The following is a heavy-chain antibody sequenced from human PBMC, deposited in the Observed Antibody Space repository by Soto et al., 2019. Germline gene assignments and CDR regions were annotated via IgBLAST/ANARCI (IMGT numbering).Heavy chain of an antibody. CDR2: MNPNSGNT. CDR3: ATGLERSRSLHP. V-gene: IGHV1-8*01. J-gene: IGHJ5*02. CDR1: GYTFTSYD. Sequence: QVQLVQSGAEVKKPGASVKVSCKASGYTFTSYDINWVRQATGQGLEWMGWMNPNSGNTGYAQKFQGRVTMTRNTSTSTAYMEPSSLRSEDTSVYYCATGLERSRSLHPWGQGTLVTASS.